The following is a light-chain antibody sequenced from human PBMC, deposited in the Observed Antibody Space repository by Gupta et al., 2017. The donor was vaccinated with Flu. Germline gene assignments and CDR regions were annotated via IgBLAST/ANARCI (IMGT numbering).Light chain of an antibody. J-gene: IGKJ1*01. CDR2: GAS. V-gene: IGKV3-20*01. CDR1: QSVSTSY. CDR3: QQGGSSPRT. Sequence: EIVLTQSPGTLSLSPGERATLSCRASQSVSTSYLAWYQQKPGQAPRLLIYGASSRATGIPDRFSGSGSGTEFTLTISRLEPEDFAVYYCQQGGSSPRTFGQGTKVEIK.